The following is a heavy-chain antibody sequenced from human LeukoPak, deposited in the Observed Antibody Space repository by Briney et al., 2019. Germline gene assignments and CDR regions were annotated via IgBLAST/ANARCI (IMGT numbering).Heavy chain of an antibody. CDR2: INHSGST. CDR1: GGSFSGYY. CDR3: ARDDSGYDSIMPEADY. J-gene: IGHJ4*02. V-gene: IGHV4-34*01. D-gene: IGHD5-12*01. Sequence: SETLSLTCAVYGGSFSGYYWSWIRQPPGKGLEWIGEINHSGSTNYNPSLKSRVTISVDTSKNQFSLKLSSVTAADTAVYYCARDDSGYDSIMPEADYWGQGTLVTVSS.